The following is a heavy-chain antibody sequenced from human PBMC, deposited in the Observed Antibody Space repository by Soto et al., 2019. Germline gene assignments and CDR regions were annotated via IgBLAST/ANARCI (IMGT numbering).Heavy chain of an antibody. CDR1: GGTFSSYA. V-gene: IGHV1-69*01. J-gene: IGHJ6*02. CDR3: ARAILVGATPELGAYYGMDV. D-gene: IGHD1-26*01. Sequence: QVQLVQSGAEVKKPGSSVKVSCKASGGTFSSYAISWVRQAPGQGLEWMGGIIPIFGTANYAQKFQGRVTITADESTSTAYMELSSLRSEDTAVYYCARAILVGATPELGAYYGMDVWGQGNTVTVSS. CDR2: IIPIFGTA.